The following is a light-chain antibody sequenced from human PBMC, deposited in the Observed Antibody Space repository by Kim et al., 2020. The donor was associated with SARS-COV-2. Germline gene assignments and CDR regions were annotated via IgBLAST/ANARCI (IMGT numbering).Light chain of an antibody. J-gene: IGLJ3*02. CDR3: CSYAGSRSWV. CDR1: SSDVGGYNY. Sequence: QSALTQPPSASGSPGQSVTISCTGTSSDVGGYNYVSWYQQHPGKAPKLMIYEVSKRPSGVPDRFSGSKSGNTVSLTVSGLQAEDEADYYCCSYAGSRSWVFGGGTQLTVL. V-gene: IGLV2-8*01. CDR2: EVS.